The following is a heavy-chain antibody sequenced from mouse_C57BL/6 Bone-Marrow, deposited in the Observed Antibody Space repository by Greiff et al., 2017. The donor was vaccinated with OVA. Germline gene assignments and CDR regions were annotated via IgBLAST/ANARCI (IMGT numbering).Heavy chain of an antibody. Sequence: DVQLQESGAELVRPGASVKLSCTASGSNIKDDYMHWVKQRPEQGLEWIGWFDPENGDTEYASKFQGKATLTADTSSNTAYLQLSSLTSEDTAVYYGTTQGYYGSSYDYAMDYWGQGTSVTVSS. CDR2: FDPENGDT. J-gene: IGHJ4*01. CDR1: GSNIKDDY. CDR3: TTQGYYGSSYDYAMDY. D-gene: IGHD1-1*01. V-gene: IGHV14-4*01.